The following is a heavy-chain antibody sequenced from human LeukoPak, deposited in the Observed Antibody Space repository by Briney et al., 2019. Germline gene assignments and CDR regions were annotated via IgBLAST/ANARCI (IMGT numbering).Heavy chain of an antibody. J-gene: IGHJ5*02. CDR3: ARDLVPGSGDALPNWFDP. Sequence: GGSLRLSCAASGFTFSSHGMHWVRQAPGKGLEWVAVIWYDGSNKYYAGSVKGRFTISRDNSKNTLYLQMNSLRAEDTAVYYCARDLVPGSGDALPNWFDPWGQGTLVTVSS. D-gene: IGHD3-10*01. V-gene: IGHV3-33*01. CDR2: IWYDGSNK. CDR1: GFTFSSHG.